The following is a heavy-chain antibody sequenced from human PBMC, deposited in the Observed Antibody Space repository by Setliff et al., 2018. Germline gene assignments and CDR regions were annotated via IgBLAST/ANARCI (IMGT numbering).Heavy chain of an antibody. CDR3: AASRAYTGAVEEWFLPKTFDF. CDR2: IYVTEST. J-gene: IGHJ4*02. CDR1: GDSISNYY. D-gene: IGHD3-10*01. Sequence: PSETLSLTCTVSGDSISNYYWNWIRQPAGKGLEWIGRIYVTESTKYNPSLKSRVTLSIDTSKNQFSLKPSSVTAADAALYYCAASRAYTGAVEEWFLPKTFDFWGQGSPVTVSS. V-gene: IGHV4-4*07.